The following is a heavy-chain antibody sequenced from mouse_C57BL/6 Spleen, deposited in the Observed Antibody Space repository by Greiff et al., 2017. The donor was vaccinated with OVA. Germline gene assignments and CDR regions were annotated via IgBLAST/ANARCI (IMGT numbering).Heavy chain of an antibody. CDR3: TRGGNSSGYMDY. CDR1: GYTFTSYW. D-gene: IGHD3-2*02. CDR2: IYPGNSDT. V-gene: IGHV1-5*01. J-gene: IGHJ4*01. Sequence: VHVKQSGTVLARPGASVKMSCKTSGYTFTSYWMHWVKQRPGQGLEWIGAIYPGNSDTSYNQKFKGKAKLTAVTSASTAYMELSSLTNEDSAVYYCTRGGNSSGYMDYWGQGTSVTVSS.